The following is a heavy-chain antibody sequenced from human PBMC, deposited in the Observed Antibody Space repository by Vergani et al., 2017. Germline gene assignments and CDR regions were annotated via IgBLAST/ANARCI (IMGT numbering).Heavy chain of an antibody. J-gene: IGHJ5*02. CDR1: GYSFMSYW. CDR3: ARQAFGGVIVYRGPAPERWFDP. Sequence: VQLVQSGAEVKKPGESLKISCKGSGYSFMSYWIGWVRQMPGKGLEWMGIIYPGDSDTRYSPSFQGQVTISADKSFSTAYLQWSSLKASDTAMYYCARQAFGGVIVYRGPAPERWFDPWGQGTLVTVSS. V-gene: IGHV5-51*01. D-gene: IGHD3-16*02. CDR2: IYPGDSDT.